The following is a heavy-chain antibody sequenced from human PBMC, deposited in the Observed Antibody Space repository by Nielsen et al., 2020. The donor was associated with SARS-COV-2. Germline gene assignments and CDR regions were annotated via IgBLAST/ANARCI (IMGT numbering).Heavy chain of an antibody. D-gene: IGHD3-3*01. V-gene: IGHV4-61*01. CDR2: IYFSGGT. CDR1: RGSVSSGSYY. CDR3: ASGHFGE. Sequence: SETLSLTCTVSRGSVSSGSYYWTWIRQPPGKGLEWIGYIYFSGGTNCNPNLKSRVTMSVDTSKNQFSLKLTSVTAADTAVYFCASGHFGEWGQGTLVIVSS. J-gene: IGHJ4*02.